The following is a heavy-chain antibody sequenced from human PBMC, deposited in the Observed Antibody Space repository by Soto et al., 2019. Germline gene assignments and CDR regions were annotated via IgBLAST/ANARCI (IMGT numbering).Heavy chain of an antibody. CDR2: IIPIFGTA. J-gene: IGHJ6*02. CDR1: GGTFSSYA. D-gene: IGHD3-16*01. Sequence: QVQLVQSGAEVKKPGSSVKVSCKASGGTFSSYAISWVRQAPGQGLEWMGGIIPIFGTANYAQKFQGRVTITADESTSTAYMELSILRSEDTAVYYCARGGSNYYYYGMDVWGQGTTVTVSS. CDR3: ARGGSNYYYYGMDV. V-gene: IGHV1-69*01.